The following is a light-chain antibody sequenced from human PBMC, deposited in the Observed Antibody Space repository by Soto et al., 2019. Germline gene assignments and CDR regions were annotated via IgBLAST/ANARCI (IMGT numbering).Light chain of an antibody. J-gene: IGKJ5*01. CDR3: QQRSSWTIA. Sequence: DIVWTQSPATLPLSPGERATLSGTPSESLDSHLAWYQQKPGKPPRVXIYDASTRATGIPARFSGSGSGTEFTLTISSLEPEDFAVYYCQQRSSWTIAFGQGTRLEIK. V-gene: IGKV3-11*01. CDR1: ESLDSH. CDR2: DAS.